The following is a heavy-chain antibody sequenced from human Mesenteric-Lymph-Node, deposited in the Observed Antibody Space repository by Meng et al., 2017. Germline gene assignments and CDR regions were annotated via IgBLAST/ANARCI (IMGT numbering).Heavy chain of an antibody. CDR1: GFTFSSYW. Sequence: GGSLRLSCAASGFTFSSYWMSWVRQAPGKGLEWVANIKQDGSDKYYVDSVKGRFTISRDNAKNSLYLQMNSLRAEDTAVYYCARRVSDYYDSSGYYYGDYFDYWGQGTLVTVSS. D-gene: IGHD3-22*01. CDR2: IKQDGSDK. V-gene: IGHV3-7*01. J-gene: IGHJ4*02. CDR3: ARRVSDYYDSSGYYYGDYFDY.